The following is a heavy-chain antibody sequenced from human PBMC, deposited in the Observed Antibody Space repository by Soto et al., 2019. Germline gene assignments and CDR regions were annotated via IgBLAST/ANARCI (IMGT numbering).Heavy chain of an antibody. J-gene: IGHJ5*02. CDR1: GGSISSYY. CDR2: IYYSGST. V-gene: IGHV4-59*12. D-gene: IGHD6-25*01. Sequence: SETLSLTCTVSGGSISSYYWSWIRQPPGKGLEWIGYIYYSGSTNYNPSLKSRVTISVDTSKNQFSLKLSSVTAADTAVYYCATDVTLTAARFDPWGQGTLVTVSS. CDR3: ATDVTLTAARFDP.